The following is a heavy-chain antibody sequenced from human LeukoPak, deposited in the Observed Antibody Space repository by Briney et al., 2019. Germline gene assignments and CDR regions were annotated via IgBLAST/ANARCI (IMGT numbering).Heavy chain of an antibody. CDR1: GFTFSSYG. CDR3: AKIASGNYFDY. D-gene: IGHD3-10*01. Sequence: GGSLRLSCAASGFTFSSYGMHWVRQAPGKGLEWVAVISYDGSNKYYADSVKGRFTISRDNSRNTLYLQMNSLRAEDTAVYYCAKIASGNYFDYWGQGTLVTVSS. J-gene: IGHJ4*02. CDR2: ISYDGSNK. V-gene: IGHV3-30*18.